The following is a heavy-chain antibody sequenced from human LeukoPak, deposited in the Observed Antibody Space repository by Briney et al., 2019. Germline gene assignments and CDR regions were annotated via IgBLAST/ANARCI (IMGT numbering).Heavy chain of an antibody. CDR2: ISYDGSNK. Sequence: GGSLRLSCAASGFTFSSYGMHWVRQAPGKGLEWVAVISYDGSNKYYADSVKGRFTISRDNSKNTLYLQMNSLRAEDTAVYYCATAYSSSSGYYYYGMDVWAKGPRSPSP. CDR3: ATAYSSSSGYYYYGMDV. CDR1: GFTFSSYG. J-gene: IGHJ6*02. D-gene: IGHD6-6*01. V-gene: IGHV3-30*03.